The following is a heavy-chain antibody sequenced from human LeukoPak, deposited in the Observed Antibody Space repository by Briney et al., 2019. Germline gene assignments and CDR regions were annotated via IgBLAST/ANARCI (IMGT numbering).Heavy chain of an antibody. CDR3: ASQYCGGDCYSEYYYGMDV. D-gene: IGHD2-21*02. CDR2: INPSGGST. CDR1: GYTFTSYY. Sequence: GASVKVSCKASGYTFTSYYMHWVRQAPGQGLEWMGIINPSGGSTSYAQKFQGRVTMTRDTSTSTVYMELSSLRSEDTAVYYCASQYCGGDCYSEYYYGMDVWGQGTTVTVSS. J-gene: IGHJ6*02. V-gene: IGHV1-46*01.